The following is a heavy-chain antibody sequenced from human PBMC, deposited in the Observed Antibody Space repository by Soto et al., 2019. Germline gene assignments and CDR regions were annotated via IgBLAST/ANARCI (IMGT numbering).Heavy chain of an antibody. D-gene: IGHD3-16*01. CDR1: SFDFVNYG. CDR3: AKGGDAFDI. Sequence: LSRVTSSFDFVNYGMHWVRQAPGKGLEWVAVISYDGSNKYYADSVKGRFTISRDNSKNTLYLQMNSLRAEDTAVYYCAKGGDAFDIWGQGT. CDR2: ISYDGSNK. J-gene: IGHJ3*02. V-gene: IGHV3-30*18.